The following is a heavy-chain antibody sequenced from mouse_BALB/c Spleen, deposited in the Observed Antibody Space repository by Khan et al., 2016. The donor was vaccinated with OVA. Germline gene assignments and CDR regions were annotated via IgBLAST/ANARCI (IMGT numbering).Heavy chain of an antibody. Sequence: VQLQESGPGLVAPSQNLSLTCTVSGFSLSDYGVSWIRQPPGKGLEWLGVIWGGGSTFYNSDLKSRLSISTDNSKSQVFLKMSSLQSDDTAMFYCAKGVWSYYYTLDYWGQGTSVTVSS. CDR3: AKGVWSYYYTLDY. CDR1: GFSLSDYG. J-gene: IGHJ4*01. V-gene: IGHV2-6-5*01. CDR2: IWGGGST.